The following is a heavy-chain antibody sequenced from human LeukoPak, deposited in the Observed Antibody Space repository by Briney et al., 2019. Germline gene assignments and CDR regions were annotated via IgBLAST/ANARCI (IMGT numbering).Heavy chain of an antibody. CDR1: GVPFSSYA. D-gene: IGHD3-22*01. CDR3: AKFSDSTGYYPGYFDY. CDR2: ISGSGGST. V-gene: IGHV3-23*01. Sequence: GGSLRLSCAASGVPFSSYALSWFRQAPGKGLEWVSAISGSGGSTYYADSVKGRFTISRDNSKNTLYLQMNSLRAEDMAVYYCAKFSDSTGYYPGYFDYWGQGTLVTVSS. J-gene: IGHJ4*02.